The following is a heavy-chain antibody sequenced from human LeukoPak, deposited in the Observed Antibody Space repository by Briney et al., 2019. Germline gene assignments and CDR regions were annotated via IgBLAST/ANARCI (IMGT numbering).Heavy chain of an antibody. Sequence: SVKVSCKAAGGTFSSYAISWVRQAPGQGLEWMGGIIPIFGTANYAQKFQGRVTITADKSTSTAYIELSSLTSEDTAVYYCARGTLSGSYYFDYWGQGTLVTVSS. CDR2: IIPIFGTA. J-gene: IGHJ4*02. V-gene: IGHV1-69*06. D-gene: IGHD5-12*01. CDR3: ARGTLSGSYYFDY. CDR1: GGTFSSYA.